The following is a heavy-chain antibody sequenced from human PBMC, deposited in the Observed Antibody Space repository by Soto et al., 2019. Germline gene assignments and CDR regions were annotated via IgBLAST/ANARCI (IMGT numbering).Heavy chain of an antibody. Sequence: QVQLVQSGAEVKKPGASVQVSCKASGYTFTSYGISWVRQAPGQGLEWMGWISAYNGNTNYAQKLQGRVTMTTDTSTSTADMELRSLRSDDTAVYYCARERAARPQWYYYMDVWVKGTTVTVSS. J-gene: IGHJ6*03. CDR1: GYTFTSYG. V-gene: IGHV1-18*01. D-gene: IGHD6-6*01. CDR3: ARERAARPQWYYYMDV. CDR2: ISAYNGNT.